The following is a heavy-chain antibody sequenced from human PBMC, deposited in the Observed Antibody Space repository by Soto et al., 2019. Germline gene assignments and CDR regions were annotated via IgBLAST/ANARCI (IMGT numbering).Heavy chain of an antibody. V-gene: IGHV3-33*01. Sequence: GGSLRLSCAASGFTFSSYGMHWVRQAPGKELEWVAVIWYDGSNKYYADSVKGRFTISRDNSKNTLYLQMNSLRAEDTAVYYCARVAVAGHNWFDPWGQGTLVTVSS. CDR3: ARVAVAGHNWFDP. CDR2: IWYDGSNK. CDR1: GFTFSSYG. J-gene: IGHJ5*02. D-gene: IGHD6-19*01.